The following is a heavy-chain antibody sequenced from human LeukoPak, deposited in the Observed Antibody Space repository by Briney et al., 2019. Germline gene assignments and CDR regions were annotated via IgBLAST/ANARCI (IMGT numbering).Heavy chain of an antibody. CDR3: TRDDFGIKTDWEDYYYMDV. CDR1: GISVNTTYF. CDR2: FYHTGTT. D-gene: IGHD3-3*01. Sequence: SETLSLTCSVSGISVNTTYFWGWIRQAPGKGLEWIGCFYHTGTTDYNPSLKSRVTISIDTSKNQFSLNLRSVSAADTAVYYCTRDDFGIKTDWEDYYYMDVWGKGTTVTVSS. V-gene: IGHV4-38-2*02. J-gene: IGHJ6*03.